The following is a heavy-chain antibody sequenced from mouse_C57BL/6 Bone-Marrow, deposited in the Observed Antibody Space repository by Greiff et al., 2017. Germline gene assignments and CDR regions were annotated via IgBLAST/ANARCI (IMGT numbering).Heavy chain of an antibody. CDR1: EYDFPSHD. CDR2: INSDGGST. Sequence: DVKLEESGGGLVKPGASLKLSCESSEYDFPSHDMSWVRKTPEKRLELVAAINSDGGSTYYPDTMERRFIISRDNTKKTLYMQMRSLRSEDTAFYYCSRPDGNYPVGYWGQGTTLTVSS. J-gene: IGHJ2*01. CDR3: SRPDGNYPVGY. D-gene: IGHD2-1*01. V-gene: IGHV5-2*01.